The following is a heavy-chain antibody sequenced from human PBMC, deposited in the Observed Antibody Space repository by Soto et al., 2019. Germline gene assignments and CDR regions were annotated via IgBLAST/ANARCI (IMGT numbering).Heavy chain of an antibody. V-gene: IGHV4-34*01. CDR2: IDHSGYT. Sequence: SETLSLTCAVYGGSFSGYYWNWIRQPPGKGLEWIGEIDHSGYTNYNPSLKSRVTISVDTSKNQFSLRLTSVTAADKAVYYCARVRDWFDPWGQGTLVTVSS. J-gene: IGHJ5*02. D-gene: IGHD3-3*01. CDR1: GGSFSGYY. CDR3: ARVRDWFDP.